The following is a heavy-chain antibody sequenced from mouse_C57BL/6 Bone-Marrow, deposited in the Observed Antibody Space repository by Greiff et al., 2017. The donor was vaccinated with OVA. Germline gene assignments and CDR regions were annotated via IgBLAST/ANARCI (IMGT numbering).Heavy chain of an antibody. Sequence: EVQLVESGEGLVKPGGSLKLSCAASGFTFSSYAMSWVRQTPEQRLEWVAYISSGGDYIYYADTVKGRFTISRDNARTTLYLQMSSLKSEDTALYYCTRGITTVVAPYFDYWGQGTTLTVSS. CDR1: GFTFSSYA. D-gene: IGHD1-1*01. V-gene: IGHV5-9-1*02. J-gene: IGHJ2*01. CDR2: ISSGGDYI. CDR3: TRGITTVVAPYFDY.